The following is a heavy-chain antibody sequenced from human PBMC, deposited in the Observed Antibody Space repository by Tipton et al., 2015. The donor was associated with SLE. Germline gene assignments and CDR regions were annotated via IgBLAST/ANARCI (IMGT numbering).Heavy chain of an antibody. CDR2: IWYDGSNT. V-gene: IGHV3-33*01. J-gene: IGHJ6*03. Sequence: SGFTFSSYGMHWVRQAPGKGLEWVAVIWYDGSNTYYADSVKGRFTISRDNSKNTLYLQMNSLRAEDTAVYYYARTPPKSDYDFWSGYPYYSYYYMDVWGTGTTVTVSS. D-gene: IGHD3-3*01. CDR1: GFTFSSYG. CDR3: ARTPPKSDYDFWSGYPYYSYYYMDV.